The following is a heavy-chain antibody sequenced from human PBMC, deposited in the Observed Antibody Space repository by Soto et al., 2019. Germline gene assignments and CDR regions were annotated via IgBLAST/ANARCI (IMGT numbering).Heavy chain of an antibody. CDR1: GGSFSGYY. V-gene: IGHV4-31*11. Sequence: SETLSLTCAVYGGSFSGYYWSWIRQHPGKGLEWIGYIYYSGSTYYNPSLKSRVTISVDTSKNQFSLKLSSVTAADTAVYYCARDPYDLRNGNYYYYGMDVWGQGTTVTVSS. J-gene: IGHJ6*02. CDR3: ARDPYDLRNGNYYYYGMDV. D-gene: IGHD3-3*01. CDR2: IYYSGST.